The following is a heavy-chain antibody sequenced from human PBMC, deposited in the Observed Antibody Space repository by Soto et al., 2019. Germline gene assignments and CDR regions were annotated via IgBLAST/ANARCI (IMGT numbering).Heavy chain of an antibody. J-gene: IGHJ4*02. Sequence: ASVKVSCKASGFTFTSSAVQWVRQARGQRLEWIGWIVVGSGNTNYAQKFQERVTITRDMSTSTAYMELSSLRSEDTAVYYCAAIHHDYGDKRSGGGSFDYWGQGTLVTVSS. V-gene: IGHV1-58*01. CDR2: IVVGSGNT. D-gene: IGHD4-17*01. CDR1: GFTFTSSA. CDR3: AAIHHDYGDKRSGGGSFDY.